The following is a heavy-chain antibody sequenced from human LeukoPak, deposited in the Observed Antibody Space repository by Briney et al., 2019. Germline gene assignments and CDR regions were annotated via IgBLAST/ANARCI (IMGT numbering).Heavy chain of an antibody. J-gene: IGHJ6*02. D-gene: IGHD1-26*01. Sequence: ASVKVSCKVSGYTLTELSMHWVRQAPGKGLEWMGGFDPEDGETIYAQKFQGRVTMTEDTSTDTAYMELSSLRSEDTAVYYCATSGSSLPYYYYGMDVWGQGTTVTVSS. CDR1: GYTLTELS. V-gene: IGHV1-24*01. CDR2: FDPEDGET. CDR3: ATSGSSLPYYYYGMDV.